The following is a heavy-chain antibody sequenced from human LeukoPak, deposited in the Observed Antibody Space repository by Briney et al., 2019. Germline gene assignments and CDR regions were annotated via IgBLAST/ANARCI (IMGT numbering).Heavy chain of an antibody. CDR3: TRDGRDYYDSGGPSDAFDI. D-gene: IGHD3-22*01. J-gene: IGHJ3*02. CDR1: GFTFGDYA. Sequence: PGRSLRLSCTASGFTFGDYAMSLFRQAPGKGLEWVGFIRSKAYGGTTEYAASVKGRFTISRDDSKSIAYLQMNSLKTEDTAVYYCTRDGRDYYDSGGPSDAFDIWDQGTMVTVSS. V-gene: IGHV3-49*03. CDR2: IRSKAYGGTT.